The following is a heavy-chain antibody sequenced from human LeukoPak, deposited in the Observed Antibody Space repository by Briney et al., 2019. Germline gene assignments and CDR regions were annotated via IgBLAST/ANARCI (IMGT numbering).Heavy chain of an antibody. CDR3: ARGETYYDILTGYPFRYYYYYMDV. V-gene: IGHV4-38-2*02. CDR1: GYSISSGYY. J-gene: IGHJ6*03. D-gene: IGHD3-9*01. CDR2: IYHSGST. Sequence: SETLSLTCTVSGYSISSGYYWGWIRQPPGKGLEWIGSIYHSGSTYYNPSLKSRVTISVDTSKNQFSLKLSSVTAADTAVYYCARGETYYDILTGYPFRYYYYYMDVWGKGTTVTVSS.